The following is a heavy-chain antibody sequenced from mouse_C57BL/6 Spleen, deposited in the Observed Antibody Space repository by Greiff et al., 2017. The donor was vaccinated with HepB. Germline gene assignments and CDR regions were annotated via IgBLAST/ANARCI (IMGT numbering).Heavy chain of an antibody. J-gene: IGHJ2*01. D-gene: IGHD1-1*01. Sequence: QVQLQQSGAELVRPGASVTLSCKASGYTFTDYEMHWVKQTPVHGLEWIGAIDPETGGTAYNQKFKGKAILTADKSSSTAYMELRSLTSEDSAVYYCTRRITTVVAYYFDYWGQGTTLTVSS. CDR3: TRRITTVVAYYFDY. CDR2: IDPETGGT. V-gene: IGHV1-15*01. CDR1: GYTFTDYE.